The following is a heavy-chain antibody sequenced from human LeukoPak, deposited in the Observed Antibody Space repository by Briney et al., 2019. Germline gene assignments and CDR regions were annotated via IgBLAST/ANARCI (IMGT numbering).Heavy chain of an antibody. V-gene: IGHV3-53*01. CDR3: ARAREKRGYSGYDSAASY. J-gene: IGHJ4*02. CDR1: GFIFSSNY. CDR2: IYSDGST. Sequence: GGSLRLSCAASGFIFSSNYMSWVRQAPGKGLEWVSVIYSDGSTYYVESVKGRFTMSRDNSKNTLYLQMNSLRAEDTAVYYCARAREKRGYSGYDSAASYWGQGTLVTVSS. D-gene: IGHD5-12*01.